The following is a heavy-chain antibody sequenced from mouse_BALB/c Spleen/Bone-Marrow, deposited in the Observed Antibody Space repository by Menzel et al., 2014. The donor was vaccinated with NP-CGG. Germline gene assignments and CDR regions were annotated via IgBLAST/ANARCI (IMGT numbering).Heavy chain of an antibody. D-gene: IGHD2-4*01. CDR2: IHPNSGNT. V-gene: IGHV1S130*01. CDR1: GYTFTSSW. J-gene: IGHJ2*01. CDR3: AREGWDYDGFDY. Sequence: VHLVESGSVLVRPGASVKLSCKASGYTFTSSWMHWAKQRPGQGLEWIGEIHPNSGNTNYNEKFKGKATLTVDKSSSTAYMQLSSPTSEDSAVYYCAREGWDYDGFDYWGQGTTLTVSS.